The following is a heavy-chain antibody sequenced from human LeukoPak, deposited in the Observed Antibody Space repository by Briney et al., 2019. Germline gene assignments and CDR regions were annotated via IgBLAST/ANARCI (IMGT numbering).Heavy chain of an antibody. D-gene: IGHD3-22*01. J-gene: IGHJ6*02. V-gene: IGHV3-7*01. CDR1: GFTFSSYW. Sequence: GGSLRLSCAASGFTFSSYWMSWVRQAPGKGLEWVANIKQDGSEKYYVDSVKGRFTISRDNAKNSLYLQMNSLRAEDTAVHYCAREGYYYDSSGYSEAYYYYGMDVWGQGTTVTVSS. CDR2: IKQDGSEK. CDR3: AREGYYYDSSGYSEAYYYYGMDV.